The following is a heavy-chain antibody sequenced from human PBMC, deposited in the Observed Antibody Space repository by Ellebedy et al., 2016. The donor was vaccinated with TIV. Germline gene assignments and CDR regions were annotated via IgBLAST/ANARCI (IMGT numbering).Heavy chain of an antibody. D-gene: IGHD3-10*01. Sequence: SETLSLXXTVSGGSISSSSYYWGWIRQPPGKGLEWIGSIYYSGSTYYNPSLKSRVTISVDTSKNQFSLKLSSVTAADTAVYYCARNLLVTYYYGSGSYPFDYWGQGTLVTVSS. CDR2: IYYSGST. CDR3: ARNLLVTYYYGSGSYPFDY. V-gene: IGHV4-39*07. J-gene: IGHJ4*02. CDR1: GGSISSSSYY.